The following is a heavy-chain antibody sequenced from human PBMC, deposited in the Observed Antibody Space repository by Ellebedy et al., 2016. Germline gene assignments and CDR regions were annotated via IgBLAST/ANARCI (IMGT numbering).Heavy chain of an antibody. Sequence: GESLKISCAASGFSVSHNYMSWVRQAPGRGLECVSVIYSGDNTYYADSVRDRFTISRDNSKNTMFLQMDSLRAEDTAVYYCVKPLNYGDYASWGQGTLVTVSS. J-gene: IGHJ5*02. CDR2: IYSGDNT. V-gene: IGHV3-66*01. CDR3: VKPLNYGDYAS. CDR1: GFSVSHNY. D-gene: IGHD4-17*01.